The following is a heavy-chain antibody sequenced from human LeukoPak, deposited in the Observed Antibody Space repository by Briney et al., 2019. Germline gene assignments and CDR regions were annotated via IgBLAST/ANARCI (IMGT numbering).Heavy chain of an antibody. D-gene: IGHD3-22*01. CDR3: ARGGWVTEDRITMIVTQAAFDI. J-gene: IGHJ3*02. CDR1: GFIFSSYS. CDR2: ISSSGSTI. Sequence: GRSLRLSCAASGFIFSSYSMNWVRQAPGKGLEWVSYISSSGSTIHYADPVKGRFTISRDNAKKSLYLQMNSLRVEDTAVYYCARGGWVTEDRITMIVTQAAFDIWGQGTMVTVSS. V-gene: IGHV3-48*01.